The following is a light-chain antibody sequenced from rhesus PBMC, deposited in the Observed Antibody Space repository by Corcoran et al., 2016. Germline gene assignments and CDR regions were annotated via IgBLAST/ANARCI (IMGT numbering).Light chain of an antibody. CDR1: QGINKE. CDR2: AAS. Sequence: DIQMTQSPSSLSASVGDRVTVTCRASQGINKELSWYQQKPGKAPTLLIYAASSLKTGVSSRFCGSGSGTEYTLTISSLQPEDIATYYGLQNYTTPLTFGQGTKVEIK. J-gene: IGKJ1*01. V-gene: IGKV1-94*01. CDR3: LQNYTTPLT.